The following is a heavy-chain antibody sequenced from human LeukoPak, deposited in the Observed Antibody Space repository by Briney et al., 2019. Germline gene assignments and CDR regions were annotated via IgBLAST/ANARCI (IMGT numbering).Heavy chain of an antibody. D-gene: IGHD3-16*02. V-gene: IGHV3-48*03. Sequence: PVGSLRLSCAASGFTFSSYAMSWVRQAPGKGLEWVSYISSSGSPIYYADSVKGRFTISRDNAKNSLFLQMNSLRAEDTAVYYCARGSFLITFGGFIGWGQGTLATVSS. CDR1: GFTFSSYA. CDR2: ISSSGSPI. CDR3: ARGSFLITFGGFIG. J-gene: IGHJ4*02.